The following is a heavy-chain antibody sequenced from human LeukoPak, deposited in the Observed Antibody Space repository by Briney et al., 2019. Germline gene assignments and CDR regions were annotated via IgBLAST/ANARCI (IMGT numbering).Heavy chain of an antibody. D-gene: IGHD5-12*01. Sequence: SQTLSLTCAITGDSVSSNNATWNWIRQSPSRGLEWVGRTYYRSKWHFDYAVSVKSRITINPDTSKNQFSLQLNSVTPEDTAVYYCARERVGYSGYVGYFDYWGQGTLVTVSS. J-gene: IGHJ4*02. CDR1: GDSVSSNNAT. CDR3: ARERVGYSGYVGYFDY. CDR2: TYYRSKWHF. V-gene: IGHV6-1*01.